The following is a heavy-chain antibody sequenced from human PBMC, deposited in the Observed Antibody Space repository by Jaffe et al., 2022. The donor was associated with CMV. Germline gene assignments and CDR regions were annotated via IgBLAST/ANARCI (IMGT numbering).Heavy chain of an antibody. CDR3: ARGRNRITMIVVVINPHFDY. Sequence: QVQLQQWGAGLLKPSETLSLTCAVYGGSFSGYYWSWIRQPPGKGLEWIGEINHSGSTNYNPSLKSRVTISVDTSKNQFSLKLSSVTAADTAVYYCARGRNRITMIVVVINPHFDYWGQGTLVTVSS. CDR2: INHSGST. D-gene: IGHD3-22*01. J-gene: IGHJ4*02. V-gene: IGHV4-34*01. CDR1: GGSFSGYY.